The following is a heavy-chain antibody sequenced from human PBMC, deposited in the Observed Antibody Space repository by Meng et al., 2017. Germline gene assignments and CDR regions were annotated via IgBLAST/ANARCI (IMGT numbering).Heavy chain of an antibody. J-gene: IGHJ6*02. CDR1: GGTFSSYT. CDR3: ARGAYVTKRYYYYYYGMDV. D-gene: IGHD4-17*01. Sequence: SAKVSCKASGGTFSSYTISWLRQAPGQGLEWMGRIIHILGIANYAQKFQGRVTITADKSTSTAYMELSSLRSEDTAVYYCARGAYVTKRYYYYYYGMDVWGQGTTVTVSS. CDR2: IIHILGIA. V-gene: IGHV1-69*02.